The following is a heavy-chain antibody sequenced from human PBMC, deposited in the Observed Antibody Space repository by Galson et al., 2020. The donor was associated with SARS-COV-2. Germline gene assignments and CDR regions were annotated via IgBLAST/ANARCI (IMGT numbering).Heavy chain of an antibody. J-gene: IGHJ5*02. CDR2: IDPSNGKT. D-gene: IGHD1-1*01. Sequence: ASVKVSCKASRYTFTGYYLHWVRQAPGQGLEWMGVIDPSNGKTNSAQKFQGRLTMTRDTSTSTAYMELSSLRSEDTALYYCARSINTWKRWFDPWGQGTLVTVSS. CDR1: RYTFTGYY. V-gene: IGHV1-46*01. CDR3: ARSINTWKRWFDP.